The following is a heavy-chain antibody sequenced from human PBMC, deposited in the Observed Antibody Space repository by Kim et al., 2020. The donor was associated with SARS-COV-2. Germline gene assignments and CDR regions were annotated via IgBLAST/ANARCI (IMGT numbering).Heavy chain of an antibody. D-gene: IGHD2-2*01. V-gene: IGHV1-69*04. J-gene: IGHJ5*02. CDR1: GGTFSSYA. Sequence: SVKVSCKSSGGTFSSYAISWVRQAPGQGLEWMGRIIPILGIANYAQKFQGRVTITADKSTSTAYMELSSLRSEDTAVYYCARGSPAGYNGFDPWGQGTL. CDR2: IIPILGIA. CDR3: ARGSPAGYNGFDP.